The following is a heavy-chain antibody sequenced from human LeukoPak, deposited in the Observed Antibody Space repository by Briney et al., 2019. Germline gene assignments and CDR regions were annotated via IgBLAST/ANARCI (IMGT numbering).Heavy chain of an antibody. Sequence: SETLSLTCTVSGGSISSGSYYWSWIRQPAGKGLEWIGRIYTSGSTNYNPSLKSRVTISVDTSKNQFSLKLSSVTAADTAVYYCARASSGYHDYWAQGTLVTVSS. D-gene: IGHD3-22*01. V-gene: IGHV4-61*02. CDR1: GGSISSGSYY. CDR2: IYTSGST. CDR3: ARASSGYHDY. J-gene: IGHJ4*02.